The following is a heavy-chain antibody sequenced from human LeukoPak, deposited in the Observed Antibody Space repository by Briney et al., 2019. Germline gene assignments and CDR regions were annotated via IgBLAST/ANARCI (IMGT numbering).Heavy chain of an antibody. D-gene: IGHD1-14*01. V-gene: IGHV3-33*06. CDR3: AKVLDPNSGIDY. Sequence: SGGSLRLSCAASGFTFSSYGMHWVRQAPGKGLEWVAVIWYDGSNKYHADSVKGRFTISRDNSKNTLYLQMNSLRAEDTAVYYCAKVLDPNSGIDYWGQGTLVTVSS. J-gene: IGHJ4*02. CDR1: GFTFSSYG. CDR2: IWYDGSNK.